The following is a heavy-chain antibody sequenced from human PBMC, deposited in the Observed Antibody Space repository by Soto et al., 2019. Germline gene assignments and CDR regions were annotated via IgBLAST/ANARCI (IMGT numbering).Heavy chain of an antibody. V-gene: IGHV3-74*01. Sequence: GGSLRLSCAVSGFTFRSYWMHWVRQAPGKGLVWVPRINSDGSSTNYADSVKGRFTVSRDNAKSTLYLQMNSLRAEDTAVYYCARGGVGYSYGNFDYWGQGTLVTVSS. J-gene: IGHJ4*03. CDR1: GFTFRSYW. D-gene: IGHD5-18*01. CDR2: INSDGSST. CDR3: ARGGVGYSYGNFDY.